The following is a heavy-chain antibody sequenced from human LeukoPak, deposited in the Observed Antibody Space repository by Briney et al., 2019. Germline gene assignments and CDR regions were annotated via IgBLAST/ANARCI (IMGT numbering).Heavy chain of an antibody. D-gene: IGHD2-2*01. CDR2: ISSSAXXX. V-gene: IGHV3-21*01. J-gene: IGHJ4*02. CDR3: ARGIVPAAFDY. Sequence: GGSLRLSCAASGSTFSTYDMNWVRQAPGKGLEWVSSISSSAXXXAXXDSVKXXXTISXDNAKNALYLQVNSLRAEDTAVYYCARGIVPAAFDYWGQGTLVTVSS. CDR1: GSTFSTYD.